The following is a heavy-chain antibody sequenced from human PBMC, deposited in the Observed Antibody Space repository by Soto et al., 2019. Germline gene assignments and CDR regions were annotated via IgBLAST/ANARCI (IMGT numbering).Heavy chain of an antibody. CDR3: ARDYVTIFGVVIMGTYHYYGMEV. V-gene: IGHV1-18*04. D-gene: IGHD3-3*01. Sequence: GASVKVSCKASGYTFTSYGISWVRQAPGQGLEWMGWISAYNGNTNYAQKLQGRVTMTTDTSTSTAYMELRSLRSDDTAVYYCARDYVTIFGVVIMGTYHYYGMEVWGPGTTVNVSS. CDR1: GYTFTSYG. CDR2: ISAYNGNT. J-gene: IGHJ6*02.